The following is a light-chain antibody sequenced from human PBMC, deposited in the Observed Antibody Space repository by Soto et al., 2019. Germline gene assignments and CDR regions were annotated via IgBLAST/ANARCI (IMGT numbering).Light chain of an antibody. Sequence: QSALTQPASVSGSPGQSITISCTGTSSDVGSYNLVSWYQQHPGKAPKLMIYEGSKLPSGVSNRFSGSKSGNTASLTISGLQAEDEADYYCCSYAGSSSLDVVFGGGTKLTVL. CDR1: SSDVGSYNL. CDR3: CSYAGSSSLDVV. V-gene: IGLV2-23*01. J-gene: IGLJ2*01. CDR2: EGS.